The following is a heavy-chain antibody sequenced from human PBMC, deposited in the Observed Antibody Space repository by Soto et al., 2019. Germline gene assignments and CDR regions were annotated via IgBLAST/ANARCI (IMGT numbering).Heavy chain of an antibody. D-gene: IGHD1-1*01. CDR2: IYWNDNE. J-gene: IGHJ4*02. Sequence: SGPTLVNPTQTLTLTCTFSGFSLTTSGVGVGWFRQPPGKAPEWLALIYWNDNERYSPSLRTRLSITKDTSKNQVVLTMTSVTAADTALYFCARHDNMTLGSQYLDSWGPGTLVTVSS. V-gene: IGHV2-5*01. CDR1: GFSLTTSGVG. CDR3: ARHDNMTLGSQYLDS.